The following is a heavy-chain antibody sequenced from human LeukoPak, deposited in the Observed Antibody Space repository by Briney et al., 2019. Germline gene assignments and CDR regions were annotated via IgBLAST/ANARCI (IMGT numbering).Heavy chain of an antibody. CDR1: GFTFSSYA. CDR3: ARERPAAASAFEI. CDR2: ISSSSSTI. V-gene: IGHV3-48*01. Sequence: GGTLRLSCAASGFTFSSYAMSWVRQAPGKGLEWVSYISSSSSTIYYADSVKGRFTISRDNAKNSLYLQMNSLRAEDTALYFCARERPAAASAFEIWGQGTRVTVSS. J-gene: IGHJ3*02. D-gene: IGHD6-25*01.